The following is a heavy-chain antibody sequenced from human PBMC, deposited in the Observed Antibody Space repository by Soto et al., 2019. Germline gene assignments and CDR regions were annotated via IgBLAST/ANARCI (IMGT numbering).Heavy chain of an antibody. CDR1: GYTFSAYY. CDR3: ARDLINYGGNSGAFDI. CDR2: MNPKSGGT. V-gene: IGHV1-2*02. Sequence: ASVKVSCKASGYTFSAYYTHWVRQAPGQGLEWMGWMNPKSGGTYFAQKFQGRVTLTRDTSISTAYMEVNRLRSDDTAVYYCARDLINYGGNSGAFDIWGQGTMVTVSS. D-gene: IGHD4-17*01. J-gene: IGHJ3*02.